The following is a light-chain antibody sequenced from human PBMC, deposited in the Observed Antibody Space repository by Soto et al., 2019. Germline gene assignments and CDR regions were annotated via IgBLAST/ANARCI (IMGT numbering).Light chain of an antibody. Sequence: QSVLTQPASLSGSPGQSITISCTGTSSDVGGYNYVSWYQKHPGKSSNFMIYDVSNRPSGVSNRFSGSKSGNSASLTISGLQAEDEADYYCCSYTTSNTRQIVFGTGTKVTVL. V-gene: IGLV2-14*01. J-gene: IGLJ1*01. CDR1: SSDVGGYNY. CDR2: DVS. CDR3: CSYTTSNTRQIV.